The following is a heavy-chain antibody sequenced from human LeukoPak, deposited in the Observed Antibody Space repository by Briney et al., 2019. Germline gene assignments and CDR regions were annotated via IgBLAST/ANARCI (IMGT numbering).Heavy chain of an antibody. J-gene: IGHJ4*02. Sequence: GGSLRLSCAASGFTFSSYAMSWVRQAPGKGLERVSAISGSGGSTYYADSVKGRFTISRDNSKNTLYLQMNSLRAEDTAVYYCAKEGLWGTGNVRYFVYWGQGTLVTVSS. V-gene: IGHV3-23*01. CDR2: ISGSGGST. D-gene: IGHD7-27*01. CDR3: AKEGLWGTGNVRYFVY. CDR1: GFTFSSYA.